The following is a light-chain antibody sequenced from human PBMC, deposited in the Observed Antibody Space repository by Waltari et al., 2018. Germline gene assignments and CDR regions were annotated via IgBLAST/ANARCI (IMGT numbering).Light chain of an antibody. V-gene: IGKV3-15*01. CDR2: DAS. J-gene: IGKJ4*01. CDR3: QQYNNWPPLT. CDR1: QSVKNN. Sequence: EIVMTQSPATPSVSPGERATLSCRASQSVKNNLSWYQQKPGQAPRLLIYDASTRATGSPARFSGSGSGTEFTLTISSLQSEDFAVYYCQQYNNWPPLTFGGGTKVDIK.